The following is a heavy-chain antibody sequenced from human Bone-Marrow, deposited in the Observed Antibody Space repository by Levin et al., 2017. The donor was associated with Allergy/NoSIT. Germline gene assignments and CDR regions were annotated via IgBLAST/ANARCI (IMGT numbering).Heavy chain of an antibody. CDR2: INSDGSST. CDR1: GFTFSSYW. J-gene: IGHJ3*01. CDR3: TKAGGGGFDV. V-gene: IGHV3-74*01. D-gene: IGHD2-15*01. Sequence: GGSLRLSCAASGFTFSSYWMHWVRQAPGKGLVWVSRINSDGSSTSYADSVKGRFTISRDNSKNRLDLQMNSLSAEDTALYYCTKAGGGGFDVWGQGTMVTVSS.